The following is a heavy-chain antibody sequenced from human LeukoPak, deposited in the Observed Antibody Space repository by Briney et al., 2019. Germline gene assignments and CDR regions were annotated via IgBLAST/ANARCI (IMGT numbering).Heavy chain of an antibody. CDR1: GGSISSSGYS. V-gene: IGHV4-39*01. D-gene: IGHD3-10*01. CDR3: ARNSGRKHAFDI. CDR2: ISFSGNT. Sequence: KASETLSLTCTVSGGSISSSGYSWGWIRQPPGKGLEWIGNISFSGNTYYNPSLRSRVAISIDTSKHQFSLSLSSVTAADTAKYYCARNSGRKHAFDIWGQGTMVSVSS. J-gene: IGHJ3*02.